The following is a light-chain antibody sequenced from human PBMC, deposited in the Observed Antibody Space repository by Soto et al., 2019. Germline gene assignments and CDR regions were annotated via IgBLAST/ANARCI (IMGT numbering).Light chain of an antibody. V-gene: IGKV3-20*01. Sequence: ETVLTQSPGTLSLSPGERATLSCRASQSIGSSYLAWYQQKPGQAPRLLIYDTSSRATGIPNRFSGSGSVTDFTLTISRLEPEDFAVYHCQQYGNPPWTFGQGTRLEIK. CDR1: QSIGSSY. J-gene: IGKJ2*01. CDR2: DTS. CDR3: QQYGNPPWT.